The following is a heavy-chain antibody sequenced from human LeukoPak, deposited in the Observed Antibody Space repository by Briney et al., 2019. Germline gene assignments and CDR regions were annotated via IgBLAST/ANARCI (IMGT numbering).Heavy chain of an antibody. D-gene: IGHD3-22*01. CDR3: AKAAMIVVVIPDAFDI. V-gene: IGHV3-23*01. J-gene: IGHJ3*02. CDR2: ISGSGGST. Sequence: GGSLRLSCAASGFTFSSYAMSWVRQAPGKGLEWVSAISGSGGSTYYADSVKGRFTISRDNSKNTLYLRMNSLRAEDTAVYYCAKAAMIVVVIPDAFDIWGQGTMVTVSS. CDR1: GFTFSSYA.